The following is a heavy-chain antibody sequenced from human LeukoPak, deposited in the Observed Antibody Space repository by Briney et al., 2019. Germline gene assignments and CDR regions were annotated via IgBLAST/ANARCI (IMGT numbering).Heavy chain of an antibody. Sequence: SETLSLTCTVSGYSISSGYYWGWIRQPPGKGLEWIGSIYHSGSTYYNPSLKSRVTISVDTSKNQFSLKLSSVTAADTAVYYCARDLSYYDSSGALCYFDYWGQGTLVTVSS. D-gene: IGHD3-22*01. CDR2: IYHSGST. J-gene: IGHJ4*02. V-gene: IGHV4-38-2*02. CDR1: GYSISSGYY. CDR3: ARDLSYYDSSGALCYFDY.